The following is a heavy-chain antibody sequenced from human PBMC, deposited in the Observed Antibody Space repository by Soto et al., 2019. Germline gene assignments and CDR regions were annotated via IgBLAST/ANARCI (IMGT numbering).Heavy chain of an antibody. CDR3: ARDLGSNYDILTGYYTGVYYYYGMDV. V-gene: IGHV1-69*06. Sequence: QVQLVQSGAEVKKPGSSVKVSCKASGGTFSSYAISWVRQAPGQGLEWMGGIIPIIGTANYAQKFQGRVTITADKSTSTAYMELSSLRSEDTAVYYCARDLGSNYDILTGYYTGVYYYYGMDVWGQGTTVTVSS. J-gene: IGHJ6*02. CDR2: IIPIIGTA. CDR1: GGTFSSYA. D-gene: IGHD3-9*01.